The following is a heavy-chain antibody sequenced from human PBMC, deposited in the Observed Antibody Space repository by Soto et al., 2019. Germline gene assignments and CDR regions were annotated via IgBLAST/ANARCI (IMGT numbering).Heavy chain of an antibody. V-gene: IGHV3-23*01. J-gene: IGHJ6*02. CDR2: ISDSGGST. D-gene: IGHD4-4*01. CDR1: GFTFSSYA. Sequence: SVGSLRLSCAASGFTFSSYAVTWVRQAPGKGLEWVSTISDSGGSTYYADSVKGRFTISRDNSKNTLSLQMNSLRAEDTAVYYCAKDRNYRGYYYYGMDVWGQGTTVTVSS. CDR3: AKDRNYRGYYYYGMDV.